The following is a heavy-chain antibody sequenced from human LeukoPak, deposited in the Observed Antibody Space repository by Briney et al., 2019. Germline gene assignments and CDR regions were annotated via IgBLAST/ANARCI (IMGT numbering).Heavy chain of an antibody. J-gene: IGHJ3*02. Sequence: SSETLSLTCTVSGGSISSYYWRWIRQPAGKGLEWIGRIYTSGSTNYNPSLKSRVTMSVDTSKNQFPLKLSSVTAADTAVYYCARDQITMVRGVIMTEAFDIWGQGTMVTVSS. CDR3: ARDQITMVRGVIMTEAFDI. CDR1: GGSISSYY. V-gene: IGHV4-4*07. CDR2: IYTSGST. D-gene: IGHD3-10*01.